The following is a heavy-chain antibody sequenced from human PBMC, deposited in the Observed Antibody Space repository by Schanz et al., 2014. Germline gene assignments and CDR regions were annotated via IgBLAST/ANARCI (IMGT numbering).Heavy chain of an antibody. V-gene: IGHV3-33*08. CDR3: ARDFHGYGPHLDY. CDR2: LWHDGSKK. Sequence: VQLVESGGGLVQPGGSLRLSCAASEFTFSTDAMSWVRQAPGKGLEWVAILWHDGSKKYYADSVKGRFTVSRDNSKNTLYLQLNSLRAEDTAVYYCARDFHGYGPHLDYWGQGSLVTVSS. CDR1: EFTFSTDA. J-gene: IGHJ4*02. D-gene: IGHD5-12*01.